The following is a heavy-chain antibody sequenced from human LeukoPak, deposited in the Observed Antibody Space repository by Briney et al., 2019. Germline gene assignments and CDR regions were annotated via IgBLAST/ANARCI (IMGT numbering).Heavy chain of an antibody. CDR3: ARDRTTRRIAAAGTFDY. CDR1: GFTFSSYG. V-gene: IGHV3-30*03. J-gene: IGHJ4*02. D-gene: IGHD6-13*01. CDR2: ISYDGSNK. Sequence: QPGGSLRLSCAASGFTFSSYGMHWVRQAPGKGLEWVAVISYDGSNKYYADSVKGRFTISRDNSKNTLYLQMNSLRAEDTAVYYCARDRTTRRIAAAGTFDYWGQGTLVTVSS.